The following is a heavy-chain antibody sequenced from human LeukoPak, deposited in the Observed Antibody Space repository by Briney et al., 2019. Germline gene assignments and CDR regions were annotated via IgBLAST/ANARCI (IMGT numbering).Heavy chain of an antibody. Sequence: SETLSLTCTVSGGSISSSSYYWGWIRQPPGKGLEWIGSIYYSGSTYYNPSLKSRVTISVDTSKNQFSLKLSSVTAADTAVYYCASITMFGVVIFWGQGTLVTVSS. V-gene: IGHV4-39*07. D-gene: IGHD3-3*01. J-gene: IGHJ4*02. CDR3: ASITMFGVVIF. CDR1: GGSISSSSYY. CDR2: IYYSGST.